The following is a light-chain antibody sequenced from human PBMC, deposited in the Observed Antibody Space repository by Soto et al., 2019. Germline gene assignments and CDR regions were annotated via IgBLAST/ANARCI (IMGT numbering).Light chain of an antibody. Sequence: DIQLTQSPSFLSASVGDRVTITCRASQGISSYLAWYQQKPGKAPKLLIYAASTLQSGVPSRFSGSGSGTEFTLTISSLQPEDFATYYSPQLNSYPPQFTFGPGTKVAIK. CDR3: PQLNSYPPQFT. J-gene: IGKJ3*01. CDR2: AAS. CDR1: QGISSY. V-gene: IGKV1-9*01.